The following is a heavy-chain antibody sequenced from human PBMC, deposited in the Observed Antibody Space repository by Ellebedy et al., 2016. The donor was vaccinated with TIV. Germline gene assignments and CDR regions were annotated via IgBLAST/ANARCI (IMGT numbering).Heavy chain of an antibody. D-gene: IGHD4-11*01. CDR2: INSDGSST. CDR1: GFPFSNYW. V-gene: IGHV3-74*01. J-gene: IGHJ5*02. CDR3: ARGAVTGMTTATFDP. Sequence: GESLKISCAASGFPFSNYWMHWVRQAPGKGLVWVSRINSDGSSTNYADSVKGRFTISRDNAKNTVYLQINSLGAEDTAMYYCARGAVTGMTTATFDPWGQGTLVTVSS.